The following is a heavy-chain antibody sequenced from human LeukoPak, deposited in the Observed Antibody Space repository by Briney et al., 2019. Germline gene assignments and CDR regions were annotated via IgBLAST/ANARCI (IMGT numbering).Heavy chain of an antibody. CDR2: ISSSSSTI. D-gene: IGHD2-8*01. CDR3: ARGGRAVSLDY. J-gene: IGHJ4*02. V-gene: IGHV3-48*01. CDR1: GFTFNSYS. Sequence: PGGSLRLSCAASGFTFNSYSMNWVRQAPGKGLEWVSYISSSSSTIYYADSVKGRFTISRDNAKNSLYLQMNSLRAEDTAVYYCARGGRAVSLDYWGQGTLVTVSS.